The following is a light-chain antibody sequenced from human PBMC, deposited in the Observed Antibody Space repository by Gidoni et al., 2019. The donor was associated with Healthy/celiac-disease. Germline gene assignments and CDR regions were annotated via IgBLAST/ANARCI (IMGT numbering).Light chain of an antibody. CDR3: QQYNNSPYT. CDR2: YAS. CDR1: QSFLYSSNNNNY. Sequence: DIVMNQSPDSLAVSLGEWATINCKSSQSFLYSSNNNNYLAWYQQKPGQPPRLLIYYASTRESGVPDRFSGSGSGTDFTLTISSLQAEDVAVYYCQQYNNSPYTFGQGTKLEIK. J-gene: IGKJ2*01. V-gene: IGKV4-1*01.